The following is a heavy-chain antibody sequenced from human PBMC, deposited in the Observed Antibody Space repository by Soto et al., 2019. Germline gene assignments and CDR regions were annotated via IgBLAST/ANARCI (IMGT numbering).Heavy chain of an antibody. CDR1: GGSISSYH. CDR2: IYTSGNT. V-gene: IGHV4-4*07. CDR3: ARESGDNWDYEGY. D-gene: IGHD1-7*01. Sequence: SETLSITCTVSGGSISSYHWSWIRQSAGKGLEWIGRIYTSGNTHYNPSLKSRVTVSIDTSKNQFFLTVNSVTAADSAVYYCARESGDNWDYEGYWGQRTPVTGSS. J-gene: IGHJ4*02.